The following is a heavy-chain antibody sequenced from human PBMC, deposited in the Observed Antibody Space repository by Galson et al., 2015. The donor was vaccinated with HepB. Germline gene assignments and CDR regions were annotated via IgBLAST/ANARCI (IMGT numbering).Heavy chain of an antibody. D-gene: IGHD4-11*01. V-gene: IGHV1-18*01. Sequence: SVKVSCKASGYTFTSYGISWVRQAPGQGLEWMGWIGAYNGNTNYAQKLQGRVTMTTDTSTSTAYMGLRSLRSDDTAVYYCARVPSNSNYGLENPGFDLWGRGTLVTVSS. CDR2: IGAYNGNT. J-gene: IGHJ2*01. CDR3: ARVPSNSNYGLENPGFDL. CDR1: GYTFTSYG.